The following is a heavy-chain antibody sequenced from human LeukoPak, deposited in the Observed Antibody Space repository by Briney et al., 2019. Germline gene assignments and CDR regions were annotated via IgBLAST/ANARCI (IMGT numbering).Heavy chain of an antibody. CDR3: ARASRGDTAMVRGIDYFDY. Sequence: SETLSLTCAVYGGSFSGYYWSWIRQPPGKGLEWIGEINHSGSTNYNPSLKSRVTISVDTSKNQFSLKLSSVTAADTAVCYCARASRGDTAMVRGIDYFDYWGQGTLVTVSS. CDR1: GGSFSGYY. J-gene: IGHJ4*02. CDR2: INHSGST. D-gene: IGHD5-18*01. V-gene: IGHV4-34*01.